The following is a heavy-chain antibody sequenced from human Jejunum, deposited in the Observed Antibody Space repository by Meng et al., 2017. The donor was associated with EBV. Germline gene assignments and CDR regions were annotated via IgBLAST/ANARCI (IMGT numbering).Heavy chain of an antibody. V-gene: IGHV4-39*01. CDR3: ARPGYCGEPSCYHRERPFDY. Sequence: QLQLQESGPGLLKPSXXLSLTXLFSDGSXXXSNYYWGWIRQPPGKGLEWIGSIYYSGTPHYNPSLESRVTISVDTSKNQLSLKLTYVTAADTGVYYCARPGYCGEPSCYHRERPFDYWGQGTLVTVSS. J-gene: IGHJ4*02. CDR1: DGSXXXSNYY. D-gene: IGHD2-2*01. CDR2: IYYSGTP.